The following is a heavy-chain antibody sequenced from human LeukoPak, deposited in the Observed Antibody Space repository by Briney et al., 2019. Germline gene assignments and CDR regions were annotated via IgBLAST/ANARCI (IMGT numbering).Heavy chain of an antibody. CDR1: GFMFSSYG. D-gene: IGHD3-10*01. Sequence: GGSLRLSCAASGFMFSSYGMHWVRQAPGKGLEWVAFIRYDGSYKYYADSVKGRFTISRDNSKNTLYLQMNNLRAEDTAVYYCAKVAMVRGVIANYFDYWGQGTLVTVSS. V-gene: IGHV3-30*02. J-gene: IGHJ4*02. CDR3: AKVAMVRGVIANYFDY. CDR2: IRYDGSYK.